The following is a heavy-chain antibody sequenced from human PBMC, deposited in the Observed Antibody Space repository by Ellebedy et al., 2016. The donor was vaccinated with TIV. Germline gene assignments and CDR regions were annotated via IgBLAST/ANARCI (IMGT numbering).Heavy chain of an antibody. J-gene: IGHJ2*01. CDR3: ARVEKAAAGMRYWYFDL. Sequence: GESLKISCAASGFTFSSYWMSWVRQAPGKGLEWVANIKQDGSEKYYVDSVKGRFTISRDNAMNSLYLQMNSLRAEDTAVYYCARVEKAAAGMRYWYFDLWGRGTLVTVSS. V-gene: IGHV3-7*03. CDR1: GFTFSSYW. D-gene: IGHD6-13*01. CDR2: IKQDGSEK.